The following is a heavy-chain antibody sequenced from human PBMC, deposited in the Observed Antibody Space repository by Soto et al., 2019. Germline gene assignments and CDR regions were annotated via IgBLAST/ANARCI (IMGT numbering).Heavy chain of an antibody. CDR1: GFSLSTSGMC. Sequence: SGPTLGNPTQTLTLACTFSGFSLSTSGMCVSWIRQPPGEALEWLALIDWDGDKYYSTSLKTRLTISKDTSKNQVVLTMTNMDPVDTATYYCARTSYSSSRYYYYGMDVWGQGTTVTVSS. V-gene: IGHV2-70*01. J-gene: IGHJ6*02. D-gene: IGHD6-6*01. CDR2: IDWDGDK. CDR3: ARTSYSSSRYYYYGMDV.